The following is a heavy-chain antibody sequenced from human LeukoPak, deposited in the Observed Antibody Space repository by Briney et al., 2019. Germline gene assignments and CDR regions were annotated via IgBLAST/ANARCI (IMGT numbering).Heavy chain of an antibody. V-gene: IGHV1-2*02. CDR3: ARAISGSYYYYYYMDV. D-gene: IGHD1-26*01. CDR1: GYTFTGYY. CDR2: INPNSGGT. J-gene: IGHJ6*03. Sequence: GASVKVSCKASGYTFTGYYMHWVRQAPGQGLEWMGWINPNSGGTNYAQKFQGRVTMTRDTSISTAYMELSRLRSDDTAVYYCARAISGSYYYYYYMDVWGKGTTVTVSS.